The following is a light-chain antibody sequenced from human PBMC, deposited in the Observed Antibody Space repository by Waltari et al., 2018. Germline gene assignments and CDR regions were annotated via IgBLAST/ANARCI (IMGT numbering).Light chain of an antibody. CDR1: QTVRSF. Sequence: EIVLTQSPATLSLSPGERATLSCRASQTVRSFLAWYQQKPGQAPRLLIFDASSRAPGIPAKFRGSGSGTDFTLTASNLEPEDFAVYYCLQRSNWPYTFGQGTRVEIK. V-gene: IGKV3-11*01. CDR2: DAS. J-gene: IGKJ2*01. CDR3: LQRSNWPYT.